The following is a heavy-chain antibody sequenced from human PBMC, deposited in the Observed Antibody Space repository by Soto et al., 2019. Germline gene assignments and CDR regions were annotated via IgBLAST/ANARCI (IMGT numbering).Heavy chain of an antibody. CDR1: GFVFSSYS. J-gene: IGHJ4*02. CDR2: ISTTSTFI. Sequence: EAQLVESGGGLVKPGESLRLSCAASGFVFSSYSMNWVRQAPGKGLEWVSSISTTSTFIHYADSVKGRFTISRDNAKNSLYLQMNSLGAEDTAVYYCAGRHCTNGLCAFDYWGQGTLVTVSP. CDR3: AGRHCTNGLCAFDY. D-gene: IGHD2-8*01. V-gene: IGHV3-21*01.